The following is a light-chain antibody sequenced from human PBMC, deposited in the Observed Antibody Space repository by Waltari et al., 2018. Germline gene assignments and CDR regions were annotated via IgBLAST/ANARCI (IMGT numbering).Light chain of an antibody. CDR1: SSDVGSYNL. CDR3: CSYAGSRGNVV. V-gene: IGLV2-23*01. Sequence: QSALTQPASVSGSPGQSLTISCPGTSSDVGSYNLVSWYQQHPGKAPKLMIYEGSKRPSGVSNRFSGSKSGNTASLTISGLQAEDEADYYCCSYAGSRGNVVFGGGTKLTVL. CDR2: EGS. J-gene: IGLJ2*01.